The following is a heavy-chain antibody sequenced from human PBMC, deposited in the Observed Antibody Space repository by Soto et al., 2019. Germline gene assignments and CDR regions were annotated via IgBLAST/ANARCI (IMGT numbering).Heavy chain of an antibody. CDR1: GFMFSSYA. D-gene: IGHD1-26*01. CDR2: KTYDGSNK. J-gene: IGHJ4*02. Sequence: QVQLVESGGGVVQPGRSLRLSCAASGFMFSSYAMHWVRQAPGKGLEWVAVKTYDGSNKYYADSVKGRFTISRDNSTNTLYLQMNSLRAEDTAVYYCARAGGLLVDYWGQGTLVTVSS. CDR3: ARAGGLLVDY. V-gene: IGHV3-30-3*01.